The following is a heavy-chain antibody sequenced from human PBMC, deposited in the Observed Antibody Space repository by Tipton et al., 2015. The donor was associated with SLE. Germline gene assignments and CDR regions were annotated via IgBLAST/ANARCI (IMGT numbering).Heavy chain of an antibody. D-gene: IGHD2-2*02. V-gene: IGHV1-8*01. CDR1: GYTFASYD. J-gene: IGHJ4*02. Sequence: QVQLVQSGAEVKKPGASVKVSCKASGYTFASYDINWVRQAPRQGLEWMGLMGPNSGNTGYAQKFQGRVTMTRNTSTTTAYMELSSLTSEDTAVYYCATGGPAAILFSFDYWGQGPLVTVSS. CDR3: ATGGPAAILFSFDY. CDR2: MGPNSGNT.